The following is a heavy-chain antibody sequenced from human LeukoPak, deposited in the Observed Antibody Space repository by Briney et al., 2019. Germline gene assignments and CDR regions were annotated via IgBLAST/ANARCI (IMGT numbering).Heavy chain of an antibody. V-gene: IGHV3-48*01. CDR3: ARAKRNGFDI. Sequence: GGSLRLSCAASGFTFSNYSMNWVRQAPGKGLEWVSYIIRSSSTIYYADSVKGRFTISRDNAKNSLYLQMNSLRAEDTAVYYCARAKRNGFDIWGQGTMVTVSS. CDR2: IIRSSSTI. J-gene: IGHJ3*02. CDR1: GFTFSNYS.